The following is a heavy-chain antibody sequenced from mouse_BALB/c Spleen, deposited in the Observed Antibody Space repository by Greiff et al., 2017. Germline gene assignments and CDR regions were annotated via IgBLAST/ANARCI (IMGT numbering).Heavy chain of an antibody. D-gene: IGHD1-1*01. CDR2: IDPSNSET. CDR1: GYTFTSYW. J-gene: IGHJ3*01. CDR3: ARGRDGVYYGSNSWFAY. Sequence: QVQLQQSGPELVRPGASVKMSCTASGYTFTSYWMHWVKQRPGQGLEWIGMIDPSNSETRLNQKFKDKATLNVDKSSNTAYMQLSSLTSEDSAVYYCARGRDGVYYGSNSWFAYWGQGTLVTVSA. V-gene: IGHV1S127*01.